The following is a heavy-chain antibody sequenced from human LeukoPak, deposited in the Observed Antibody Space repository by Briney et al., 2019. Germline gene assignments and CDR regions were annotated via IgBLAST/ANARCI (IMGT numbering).Heavy chain of an antibody. Sequence: ASVKVSCKASGYTFTSYYMHWVRQAPGQGLEGMGVINPSGGSTNYAQKFQGRVTMTRETSKSTVYMELSSLRSEDTAVYYCARATVTTRGAHFDYWGQGTLVTVSS. D-gene: IGHD4-17*01. V-gene: IGHV1-46*01. J-gene: IGHJ4*02. CDR3: ARATVTTRGAHFDY. CDR2: INPSGGST. CDR1: GYTFTSYY.